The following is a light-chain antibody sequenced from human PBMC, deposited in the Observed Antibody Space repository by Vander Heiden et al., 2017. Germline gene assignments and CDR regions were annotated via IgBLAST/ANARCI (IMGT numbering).Light chain of an antibody. CDR2: SKSDSHK. CDR3: TIWNSSAWV. CDR1: SGINVGTYR. J-gene: IGLJ3*02. Sequence: QAVLTQPSSLSASPGASACLTCTLRSGINVGTYRLYWYHPKPGSPPQYLLRSKSDSHKQQGSGVPSRVSGSKDASATAGILLISGLKADDDAYYDWTIWNSSAWVFGVGTKLTVL. V-gene: IGLV5-45*02.